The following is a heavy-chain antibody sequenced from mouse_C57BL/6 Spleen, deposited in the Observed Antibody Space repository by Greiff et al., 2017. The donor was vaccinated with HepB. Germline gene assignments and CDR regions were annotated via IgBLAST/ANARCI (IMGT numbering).Heavy chain of an antibody. V-gene: IGHV6-3*01. CDR2: IRLKSDNYAT. CDR1: GFTFSNYW. J-gene: IGHJ2*01. CDR3: TGLSSYFDY. Sequence: EVKLVESGGGLVQPGGSMKLSCVASGFTFSNYWMNWVRQSPEKGLEWVAQIRLKSDNYATHYAESVKGRFTISRDDSKSSVYLQMNNLRAEDTGIYYCTGLSSYFDYWGQGTTLTVSS.